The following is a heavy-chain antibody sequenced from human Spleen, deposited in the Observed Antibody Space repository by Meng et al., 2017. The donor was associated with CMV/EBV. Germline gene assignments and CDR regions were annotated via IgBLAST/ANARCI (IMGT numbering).Heavy chain of an antibody. Sequence: CKASGHTFRNYFVHWVRQAPGQGLEWMGWISGYNGNTNYARNLQGRVTMTTDTSTSTAYMELRSLRSDDTAVYYCAREPTRGGWFDPWGQGTLVTVSS. J-gene: IGHJ5*02. CDR2: ISGYNGNT. CDR1: GHTFRNYF. D-gene: IGHD6-25*01. V-gene: IGHV1-18*04. CDR3: AREPTRGGWFDP.